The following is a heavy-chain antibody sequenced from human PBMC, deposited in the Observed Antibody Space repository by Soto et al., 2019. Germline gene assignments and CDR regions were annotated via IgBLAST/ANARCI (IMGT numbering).Heavy chain of an antibody. J-gene: IGHJ6*02. CDR3: ATEGGRWLQFYGMDV. CDR2: ISSDGSNK. V-gene: IGHV3-30*03. Sequence: AGGSLRLSWAASGFTFSSYGMHWVRQAPGKGLEWVAVISSDGSNKYYADSVTGRFTISRDTSKNTLYLQMNSLRAEDTAVYYCATEGGRWLQFYGMDVWGQGTTVTVSS. D-gene: IGHD5-12*01. CDR1: GFTFSSYG.